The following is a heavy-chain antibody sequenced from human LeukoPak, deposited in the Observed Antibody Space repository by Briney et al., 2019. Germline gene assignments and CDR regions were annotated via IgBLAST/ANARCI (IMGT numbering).Heavy chain of an antibody. CDR1: GDSLSSSY. Sequence: PSETLSLTCTVSGDSLSSSYWSWIRQPAGEGLEWIGRIYTSGSTNYNPSLKSRVTMSVDTSKNQLSLKLSSVTAADTAVYYCARVTGYMIEDYFDYWGQGTLVTVSS. J-gene: IGHJ4*02. V-gene: IGHV4-4*07. CDR2: IYTSGST. CDR3: ARVTGYMIEDYFDY. D-gene: IGHD3-22*01.